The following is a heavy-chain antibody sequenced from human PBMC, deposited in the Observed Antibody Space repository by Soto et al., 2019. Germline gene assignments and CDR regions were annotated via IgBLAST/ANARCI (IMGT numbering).Heavy chain of an antibody. CDR3: ARDSWSCGYKWFDS. CDR1: TISINVHG. V-gene: IGHV3-30*03. CDR2: ISNDGRVQ. J-gene: IGHJ5*01. Sequence: PGGSLRLSCTSSTISINVHGIQWVRQAPAKGLEWVAFISNDGRVQYYADSVKGRFTISRDYSKNTVDLQMNSLRNEETAVYYCARDSWSCGYKWFDSWGPGTLVTVSS. D-gene: IGHD3-16*01.